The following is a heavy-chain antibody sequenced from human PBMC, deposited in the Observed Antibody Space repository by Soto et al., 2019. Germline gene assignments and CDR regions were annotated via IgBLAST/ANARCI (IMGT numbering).Heavy chain of an antibody. CDR1: GFTFSSYA. CDR3: ARWSVAATWGMDV. D-gene: IGHD6-19*01. J-gene: IGHJ6*02. Sequence: PGGSLRLSCAASGFTFSSYAMHWVRQAPGKGLEWVAVISYDGSNKYYADSVKGRFTISRDNSKNTLYLQMNSLRAEDTAVYYCARWSVAATWGMDVWGQGTTVTVSS. V-gene: IGHV3-30-3*01. CDR2: ISYDGSNK.